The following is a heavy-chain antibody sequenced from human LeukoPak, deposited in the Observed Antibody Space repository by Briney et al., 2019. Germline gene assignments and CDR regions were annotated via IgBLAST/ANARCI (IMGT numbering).Heavy chain of an antibody. V-gene: IGHV1-18*01. J-gene: IGHJ4*02. CDR1: GYTFTSYG. Sequence: ASVKVSCKASGYTFTSYGIRWVRQAPGQGLECVGWISAYNGNTNYAQKLQGRVTMTTDTSTSTAYMELRSLRSDDTAVYYCARDAGPPIITPPRYFDYWGQGTLVTVSS. CDR2: ISAYNGNT. D-gene: IGHD3-10*01. CDR3: ARDAGPPIITPPRYFDY.